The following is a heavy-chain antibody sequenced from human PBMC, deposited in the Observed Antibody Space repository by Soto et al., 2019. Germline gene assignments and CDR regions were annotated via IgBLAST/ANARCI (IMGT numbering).Heavy chain of an antibody. CDR2: IHHTGSI. D-gene: IGHD6-13*01. Sequence: QVQLQESGPGLVKPSGTLSLTCAVSGDSIATNHWWSWVRQSPGKGLEWIGDIHHTGSINYNPALKSRVTISRDKSKNEFPLIVTSVTAADTAVYYCARNPSSHWYVFDFWGQGTLVTVSS. CDR1: GDSIATNHW. V-gene: IGHV4-4*02. J-gene: IGHJ4*02. CDR3: ARNPSSHWYVFDF.